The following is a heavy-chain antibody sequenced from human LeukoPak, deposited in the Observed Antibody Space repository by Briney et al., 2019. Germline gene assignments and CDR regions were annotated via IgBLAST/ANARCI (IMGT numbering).Heavy chain of an antibody. D-gene: IGHD6-13*01. CDR1: GGSISSGSNY. CDR3: ARVSAGYSSSWYGGFDY. V-gene: IGHV4-39*07. J-gene: IGHJ4*02. CDR2: IYYSGST. Sequence: PSQTLSLTCTVSGGSISSGSNYWGWIRQPPGKGLEWIGSIYYSGSTYYNPSLKSRVTISVDTSKNQFSLKLSSVTAADTAVYYCARVSAGYSSSWYGGFDYWGQGTLVTVSS.